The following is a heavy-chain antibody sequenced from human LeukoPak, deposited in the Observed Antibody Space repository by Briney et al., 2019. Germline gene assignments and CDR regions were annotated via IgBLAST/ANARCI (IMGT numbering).Heavy chain of an antibody. J-gene: IGHJ4*02. CDR3: ARGTLYGSGSYDY. V-gene: IGHV4-39*07. CDR2: IYYSGST. Sequence: SSETLSLTCTVSGGSISSSSYYWGWIRQPPGKGLEWIGSIYYSGSTYYNPSLKSRVTISVDTSKNQFSLKLSSVTAADTAVYYCARGTLYGSGSYDYWGQGTLVTVSS. D-gene: IGHD3-10*01. CDR1: GGSISSSSYY.